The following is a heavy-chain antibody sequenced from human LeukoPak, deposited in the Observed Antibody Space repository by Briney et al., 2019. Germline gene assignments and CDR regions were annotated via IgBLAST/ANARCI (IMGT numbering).Heavy chain of an antibody. J-gene: IGHJ4*02. CDR3: AKWSGDGYNHWYYFDY. D-gene: IGHD5-24*01. CDR1: GFTFSSYA. V-gene: IGHV3-23*01. Sequence: PGGSLRLSCAASGFTFSSYAMSWVRQAPGKGLEWVSAISGSGGSTYYADSVKGRFTISRDNSKNTLYLQMNSLRAEDTAAYYCAKWSGDGYNHWYYFDYWGRGSLVTVSS. CDR2: ISGSGGST.